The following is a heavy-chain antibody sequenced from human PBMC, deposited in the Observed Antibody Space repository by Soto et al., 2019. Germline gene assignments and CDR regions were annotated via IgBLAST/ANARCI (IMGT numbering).Heavy chain of an antibody. V-gene: IGHV3-30*18. D-gene: IGHD2-21*02. CDR1: GFPFSSYA. J-gene: IGHJ4*02. Sequence: GVYLILSCAASGFPFSSYAMSWVRQAPGQGLEWVAVISYDGTNKYYADSVKGRFTISRDNSKNTLYLQINSLRAEDTAVYYCAKAVHPFVVVTASDDWGQGNRVTVVS. CDR2: ISYDGTNK. CDR3: AKAVHPFVVVTASDD.